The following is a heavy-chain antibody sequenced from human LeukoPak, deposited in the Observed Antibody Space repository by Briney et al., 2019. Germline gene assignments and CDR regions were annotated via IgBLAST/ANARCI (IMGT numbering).Heavy chain of an antibody. D-gene: IGHD3-10*01. Sequence: GRSLRLSCAASGFTFSHYAMHWVRQAPGKGLEWVALISYDGGNKYYGESVKGRFTISRDNSKNTLYLQMNSLRAEDTAVYNCARMDYYGSGNYAHYGMDVWGQGTTVTVSS. CDR2: ISYDGGNK. V-gene: IGHV3-30*03. CDR3: ARMDYYGSGNYAHYGMDV. CDR1: GFTFSHYA. J-gene: IGHJ6*02.